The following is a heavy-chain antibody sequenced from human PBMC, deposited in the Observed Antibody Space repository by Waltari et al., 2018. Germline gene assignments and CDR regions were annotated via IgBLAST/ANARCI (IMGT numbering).Heavy chain of an antibody. D-gene: IGHD3-10*01. CDR1: GFTFSNYA. Sequence: EEQLLESGGGLVQPGGSLRLSCAASGFTFSNYAMSWVRQAPGKGMGWVASISGNGGGTHYADSVKGRFTISRDNSKNTLYVQMNSLRAEDTAVYYCAKDRVKWDVWGQGTTVTVSS. CDR2: ISGNGGGT. J-gene: IGHJ6*02. V-gene: IGHV3-23*01. CDR3: AKDRVKWDV.